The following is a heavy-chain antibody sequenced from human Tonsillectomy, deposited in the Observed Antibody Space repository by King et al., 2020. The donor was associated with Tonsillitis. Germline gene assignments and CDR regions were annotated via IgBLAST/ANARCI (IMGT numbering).Heavy chain of an antibody. CDR2: IKQDGSEK. CDR3: ARDTVVVPAATLPRNYYYGMDV. D-gene: IGHD2-2*01. CDR1: GFTFSSYW. J-gene: IGHJ6*02. V-gene: IGHV3-7*01. Sequence: DQLVQSGGGLVQPGGSLRLSCAASGFTFSSYWMSWVRQAPGKGLEWVANIKQDGSEKYYVDSVKGRFTISRDNAKNSLYLQMNSLRAEDTAVYYCARDTVVVPAATLPRNYYYGMDVWGQGTTVTVSS.